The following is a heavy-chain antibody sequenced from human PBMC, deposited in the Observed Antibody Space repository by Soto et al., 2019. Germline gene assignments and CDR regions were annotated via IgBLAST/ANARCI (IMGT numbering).Heavy chain of an antibody. D-gene: IGHD3-3*01. J-gene: IGHJ2*01. CDR3: VKNECSLLENWHFDF. Sequence: EVLLLESGGVVQQPGGSLRLSCSASGFTFGWFAMSWVRQAPGKGLEWGSTIHGGGGAIAYADSVRGRFTISRDDSSNSLYLHLSSLRFDYTAIYVCVKNECSLLENWHFDFWGRGTLVTVSS. CDR2: IHGGGGAI. CDR1: GFTFGWFA. V-gene: IGHV3-23*01.